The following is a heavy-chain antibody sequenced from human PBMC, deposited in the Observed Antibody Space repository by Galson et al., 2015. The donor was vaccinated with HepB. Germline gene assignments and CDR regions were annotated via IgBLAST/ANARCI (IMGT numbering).Heavy chain of an antibody. CDR3: AKGELGAIDI. Sequence: SLRLSCAASGFTFSNYGMHWVRQAPGKGLEWVAVISYDGGNEYYADSVKGRFTISRDNSKNTLNLQMNSLRAEETSVYYWAKGELGAIDIGGQGTMVTVSS. V-gene: IGHV3-30*18. CDR2: ISYDGGNE. D-gene: IGHD3-3*02. J-gene: IGHJ3*02. CDR1: GFTFSNYG.